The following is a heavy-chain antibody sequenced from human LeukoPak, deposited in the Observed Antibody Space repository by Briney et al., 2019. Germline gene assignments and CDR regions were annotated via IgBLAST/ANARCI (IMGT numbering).Heavy chain of an antibody. CDR1: GVTFSKYG. J-gene: IGHJ4*02. Sequence: GALRLSCAASGVTFSKYGMKWVRQAAGTRLEYVSGISRSGDITHYADSVKGRFTISRDNFKNTLYLQMNSLRAEDTALYYCATEGFYYWGPGTLVTVSS. CDR3: ATEGFYY. V-gene: IGHV3-23*01. CDR2: ISRSGDIT.